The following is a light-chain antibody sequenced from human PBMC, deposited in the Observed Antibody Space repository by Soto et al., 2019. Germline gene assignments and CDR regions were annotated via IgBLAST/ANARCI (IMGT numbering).Light chain of an antibody. CDR3: QSYDGSLSGYV. CDR2: DVY. J-gene: IGLJ1*01. V-gene: IGLV2-11*01. Sequence: QPALTHPRSVSGSPGQSVTISCTGTSSNVGGYNYVSWYQHHPGEAPKLVIYDVYNRPSGVPDRFSGSKSGTSASLAITGLQAEDEADYYCQSYDGSLSGYVFGTGTKVTVL. CDR1: SSNVGGYNY.